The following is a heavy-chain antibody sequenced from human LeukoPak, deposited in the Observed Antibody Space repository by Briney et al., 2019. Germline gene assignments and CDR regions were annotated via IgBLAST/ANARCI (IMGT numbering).Heavy chain of an antibody. V-gene: IGHV4-34*01. J-gene: IGHJ5*02. D-gene: IGHD1-26*01. Sequence: PSEALSLTCAVYGGSFSGYYWSWIRQPPGKGLEWTGEINHSGSTNYNPSLKSRVTISVDTSKNQFSLKLSSVTAADAAVYYCARTPRPLGPTRWFDPWGQGTLVTVSS. CDR1: GGSFSGYY. CDR2: INHSGST. CDR3: ARTPRPLGPTRWFDP.